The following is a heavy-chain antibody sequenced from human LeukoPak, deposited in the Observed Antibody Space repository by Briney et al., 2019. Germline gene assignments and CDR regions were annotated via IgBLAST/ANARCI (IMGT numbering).Heavy chain of an antibody. CDR3: AKDLKAAADLYYFDY. CDR2: ISGSGGST. CDR1: GFTFSSYG. D-gene: IGHD6-13*01. J-gene: IGHJ4*02. Sequence: GGSLRLSCAASGFTFSSYGMSWVRQAPGKGLEWVSAISGSGGSTYYADSVKGRFTISRDNSKNTLYLQMNSLRAEDTAVYYCAKDLKAAADLYYFDYWGQGTLDTVSS. V-gene: IGHV3-23*01.